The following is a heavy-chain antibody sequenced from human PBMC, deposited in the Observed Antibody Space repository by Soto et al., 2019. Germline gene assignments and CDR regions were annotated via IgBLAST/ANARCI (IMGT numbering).Heavy chain of an antibody. CDR3: AAAPYYYDSSGYYRALGY. Sequence: GASVKLSCKASGFTYNSCAVQWVRQARGQRLEWIGWIVVGSGNTNYAQKFQERVTITRDMSTSTAYMELSSLRSEDTAVYYCAAAPYYYDSSGYYRALGYWGQGTLVIVSS. CDR1: GFTYNSCA. J-gene: IGHJ4*02. V-gene: IGHV1-58*01. D-gene: IGHD3-22*01. CDR2: IVVGSGNT.